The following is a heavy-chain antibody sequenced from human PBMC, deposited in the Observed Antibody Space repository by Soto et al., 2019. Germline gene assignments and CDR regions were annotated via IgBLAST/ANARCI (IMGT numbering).Heavy chain of an antibody. J-gene: IGHJ4*02. D-gene: IGHD3-22*01. Sequence: QLQLQESGPGLVKPSETLSLTCTVSGGSISSSSYYWGWIRQPPGKGLEWIGSIYYSGSTYYNPSLKSRVTISVDTSKNQFSLKLSSVSAADTAVYYCARHNQHSSGHNDYWGQGTLVTVSS. CDR1: GGSISSSSYY. CDR2: IYYSGST. V-gene: IGHV4-39*01. CDR3: ARHNQHSSGHNDY.